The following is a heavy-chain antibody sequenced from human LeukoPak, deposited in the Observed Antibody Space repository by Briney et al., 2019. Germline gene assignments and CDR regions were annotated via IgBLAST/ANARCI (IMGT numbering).Heavy chain of an antibody. CDR3: ARDGGRGDGYTRSDY. CDR2: IYSGGST. V-gene: IGHV3-53*01. J-gene: IGHJ4*02. Sequence: GGSLRLSCAASGLTVSSNYMSWVRQAPGKGLEWVSVIYSGGSTYYADSVKGRFTISRDNSKNTLYLQMNSLRAEDTAVYYCARDGGRGDGYTRSDYWGQGTLVTVSS. D-gene: IGHD5-24*01. CDR1: GLTVSSNY.